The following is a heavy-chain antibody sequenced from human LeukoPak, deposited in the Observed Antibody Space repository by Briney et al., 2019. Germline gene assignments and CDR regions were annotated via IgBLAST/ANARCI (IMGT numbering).Heavy chain of an antibody. CDR3: ARGYCSDERCPVFPS. V-gene: IGHV4-59*02. Sequence: SETLSLTCSVSGGSVTSYYWNWVRQTPGKGLEWIGYISNSETTDYGPSFKSRVTLSLDTSKSQFSLKLSSVTAADTGVYYCARGYCSDERCPVFPSWGQGTLVTVSS. D-gene: IGHD2-15*01. CDR2: ISNSETT. J-gene: IGHJ5*02. CDR1: GGSVTSYY.